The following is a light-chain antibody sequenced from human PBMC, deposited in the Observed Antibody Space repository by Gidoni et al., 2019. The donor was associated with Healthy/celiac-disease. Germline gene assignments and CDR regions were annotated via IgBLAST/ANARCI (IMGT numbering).Light chain of an antibody. CDR2: QDS. Sequence: SYELTPPPSVSVSPGNTASITCSGDKLGDKYACWYQQKPGQSPVLVIYQDSKRPSGIPERFSGSNSGNAATLTISGTQAMDEADYYCQAWDSSTAVLGGGTKLTVL. CDR3: QAWDSSTAV. J-gene: IGLJ2*01. CDR1: KLGDKY. V-gene: IGLV3-1*01.